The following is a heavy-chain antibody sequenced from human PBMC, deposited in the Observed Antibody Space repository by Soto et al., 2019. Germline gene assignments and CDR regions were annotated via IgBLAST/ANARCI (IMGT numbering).Heavy chain of an antibody. CDR3: ARYRREAVAGYTLDN. CDR2: VYNSGST. V-gene: IGHV4-59*01. CDR1: GGSISSNY. J-gene: IGHJ4*02. D-gene: IGHD6-13*01. Sequence: PSETLSLTCTVSGGSISSNYWAWIRQPPGKGLEWIGYVYNSGSTNYNPSLKSRVTISEDTSKSQFSLKVNSMTAADTAVYYCARYRREAVAGYTLDNWGQGILVTVSS.